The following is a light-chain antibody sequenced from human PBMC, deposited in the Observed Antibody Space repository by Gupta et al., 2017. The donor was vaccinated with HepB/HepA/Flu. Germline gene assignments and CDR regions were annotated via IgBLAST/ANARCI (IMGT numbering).Light chain of an antibody. CDR1: QSISSW. J-gene: IGKJ2*01. V-gene: IGKV1-5*03. CDR2: KAS. CDR3: QQYNSYAGMYT. Sequence: DIQMTQSPSTLSASVGDRVTITCRASQSISSWLAWYQQKPGKAPKLLIYKASSLESGVPSRFSGSGSGTEFTLTSSSLQPDDFATYDCQQYNSYAGMYTCGQGTKLEIK.